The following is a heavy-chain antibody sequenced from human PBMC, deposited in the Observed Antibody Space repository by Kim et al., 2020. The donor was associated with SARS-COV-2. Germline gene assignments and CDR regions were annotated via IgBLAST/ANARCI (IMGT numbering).Heavy chain of an antibody. CDR2: ISGSGGST. CDR1: GFTFSSYA. CDR3: AKDLGYCSGGSCYSGDY. J-gene: IGHJ4*02. Sequence: GGSLRLSCAASGFTFSSYAMSWVRQAPGQGLEWVSAISGSGGSTYYADSVKGRFTISRDNSKNTLYLQMNSLRAEDTAVYYCAKDLGYCSGGSCYSGDYWGQGTLVTVSS. D-gene: IGHD2-15*01. V-gene: IGHV3-23*01.